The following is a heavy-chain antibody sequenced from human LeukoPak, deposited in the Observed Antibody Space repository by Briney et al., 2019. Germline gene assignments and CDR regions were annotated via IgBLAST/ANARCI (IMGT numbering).Heavy chain of an antibody. D-gene: IGHD6-19*01. CDR2: ISSSSSYI. V-gene: IGHV3-21*01. CDR1: GFTFSSYS. CDR3: ARDPKAVANWFDP. Sequence: PGGSQRLSCAASGFTFSSYSMNWVRQAPGKGLEWVSSISSSSSYIYYADSVKGRFTISRDNAKNSLYLQMNSLRAEDTAVYYCARDPKAVANWFDPWGQGTLVTVSS. J-gene: IGHJ5*02.